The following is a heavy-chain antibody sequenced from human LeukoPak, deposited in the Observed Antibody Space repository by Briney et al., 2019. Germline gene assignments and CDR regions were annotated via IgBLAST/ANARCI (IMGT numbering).Heavy chain of an antibody. V-gene: IGHV1-69*04. CDR3: ARDSGSQASDFDY. Sequence: SVKVSCKASGGTFSSYTISWVRQAPGQGLEWMGRIIPILGIANYAQKFQGRVTITADKSTSTTYMELSSLRSEDTAVYYCARDSGSQASDFDYWGQGTLVTVSS. CDR2: IIPILGIA. CDR1: GGTFSSYT. D-gene: IGHD1-26*01. J-gene: IGHJ4*02.